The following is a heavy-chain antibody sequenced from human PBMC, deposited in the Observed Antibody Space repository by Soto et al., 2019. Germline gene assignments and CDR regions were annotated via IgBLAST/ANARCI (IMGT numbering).Heavy chain of an antibody. D-gene: IGHD2-2*01. CDR3: ARDYIVVVPAAMPDYYGMDV. V-gene: IGHV3-33*08. CDR1: GFRFSSYW. Sequence: GGSLRLSCAASGFRFSSYWMSWVRQAPGKGPEWVAVVWYDGSNKTYADSVKGRFTISRDNSKNTLYLQMNSLRAEDTAVYYCARDYIVVVPAAMPDYYGMDVWGQGTTVTVSS. CDR2: VWYDGSNK. J-gene: IGHJ6*02.